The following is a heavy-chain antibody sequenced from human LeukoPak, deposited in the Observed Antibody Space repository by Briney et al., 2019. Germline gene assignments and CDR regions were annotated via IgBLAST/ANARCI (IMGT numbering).Heavy chain of an antibody. V-gene: IGHV3-30*18. Sequence: GGSLRLSCAASGFTFSSYGMHWVRQAPGKGLEWVAVISYDGSNKYYADSVKGRFTISRDNSKSTLYLQMNSLRAEDTAVYYCAKEFPVDYWGQGTLVTVSS. CDR3: AKEFPVDY. CDR2: ISYDGSNK. J-gene: IGHJ4*02. CDR1: GFTFSSYG.